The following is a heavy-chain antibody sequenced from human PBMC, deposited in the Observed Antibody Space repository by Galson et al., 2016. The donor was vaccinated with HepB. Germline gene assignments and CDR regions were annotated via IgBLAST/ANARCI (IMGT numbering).Heavy chain of an antibody. V-gene: IGHV1-18*01. CDR3: ARQGSGSIYGMDV. CDR1: GYMFISYG. J-gene: IGHJ6*02. Sequence: SVKVSCKASGYMFISYGISWVRQAPGEGLEWMGWISTLNSNTNYAQRFQGRVTMTTDTSTNTAYMELRSLRSDDTAVYYCARQGSGSIYGMDVWGQGTTVTVSS. CDR2: ISTLNSNT. D-gene: IGHD3-10*01.